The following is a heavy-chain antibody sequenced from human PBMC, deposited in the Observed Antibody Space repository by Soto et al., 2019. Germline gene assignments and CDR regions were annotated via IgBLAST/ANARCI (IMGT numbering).Heavy chain of an antibody. CDR3: ARVYSSSGGGWFDP. CDR2: IYYSGST. V-gene: IGHV4-61*01. J-gene: IGHJ5*02. Sequence: SETLSVTCTVSVGSVSSGSYYWSWILQPPGKGLEWIGYIYYSGSTNYNPSLKSRVTISVDTSKNQFSLKLSSVTAADTAVYYCARVYSSSGGGWFDPWGQGTLVTVSS. D-gene: IGHD6-6*01. CDR1: VGSVSSGSYY.